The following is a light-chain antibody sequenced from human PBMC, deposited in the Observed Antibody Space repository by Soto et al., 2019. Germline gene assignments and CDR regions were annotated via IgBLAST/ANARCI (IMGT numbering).Light chain of an antibody. V-gene: IGKV2-28*01. CDR3: MRTLQSPSWT. CDR1: QSLLHSNGYNY. J-gene: IGKJ1*01. CDR2: LSS. Sequence: DIVMTQSPLSLTVTPGEPASISCKSSQSLLHSNGYNYLDWYLQKPGQSPQLLIYLSSTRASVVPDRFSGSGSVTEFTLKISGVEADYVGVYYCMRTLQSPSWTFGQGTKVNVK.